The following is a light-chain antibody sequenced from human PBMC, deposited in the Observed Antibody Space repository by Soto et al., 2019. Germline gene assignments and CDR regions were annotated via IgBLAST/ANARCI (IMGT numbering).Light chain of an antibody. J-gene: IGKJ5*01. V-gene: IGKV1-33*01. Sequence: DIQMTQAPTTLSGSVGDSVTLACRASQTISSWVAWDQQKPGKAPKVLRDEASNLETWGPSRFSGSGSVTDFTFTSSSLQPEAIATYSCQQYDNLPITFGQGTRLEIK. CDR2: EAS. CDR3: QQYDNLPIT. CDR1: QTISSW.